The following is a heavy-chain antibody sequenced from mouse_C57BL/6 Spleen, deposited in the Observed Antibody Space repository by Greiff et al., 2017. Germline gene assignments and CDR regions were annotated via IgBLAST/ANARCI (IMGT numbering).Heavy chain of an antibody. J-gene: IGHJ1*03. CDR2: IYPGSGNT. Sequence: VQLQQSGAELVRPGASVKLSCKASGYTFTDYYINWVKQRPGQGLEWIARIYPGSGNTYYNEKFKGKATLTAEKSSSNAYMQLSSLTSEDSAVYFCAQTEYWYFDVWGTGTTVTVSS. CDR3: AQTEYWYFDV. V-gene: IGHV1-76*01. CDR1: GYTFTDYY.